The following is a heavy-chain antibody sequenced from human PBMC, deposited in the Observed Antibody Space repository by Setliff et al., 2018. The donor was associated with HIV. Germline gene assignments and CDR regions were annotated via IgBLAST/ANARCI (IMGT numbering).Heavy chain of an antibody. D-gene: IGHD2-2*01. CDR2: IYHSGST. Sequence: SETLSLTCAVSGYSISSGYYWGWIRQPPGKGLEWIGSIYHSGSTYYNPSLKSRVTISVDTSKNQFSLKLASVTAADTAIYYCARDDSIVLVPAIMRGDGFDFWGQGRMVTVS. CDR3: ARDDSIVLVPAIMRGDGFDF. CDR1: GYSISSGYY. V-gene: IGHV4-38-2*02. J-gene: IGHJ3*01.